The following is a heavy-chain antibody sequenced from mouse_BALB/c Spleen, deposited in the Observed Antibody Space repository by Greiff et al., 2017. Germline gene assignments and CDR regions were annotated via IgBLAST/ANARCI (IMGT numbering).Heavy chain of an antibody. CDR1: GFHIKDYD. CDR3: ARYGNYGIYYAMDY. J-gene: IGHJ4*01. CDR2: IDPENGNT. D-gene: IGHD2-1*01. V-gene: IGHV14-1*02. Sequence: EVQLQQSGAELVRPGALVKLSCKASGFHIKDYDMHWVKQRPEQGLEWIGWIDPENGNTIYDPKFQGKASITADTSSNTAYLQLSSLTSEDTAVYYCARYGNYGIYYAMDYWGQGTSVTVSS.